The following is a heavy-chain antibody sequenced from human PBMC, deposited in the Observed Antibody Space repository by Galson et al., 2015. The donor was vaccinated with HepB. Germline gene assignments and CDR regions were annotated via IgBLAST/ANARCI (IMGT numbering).Heavy chain of an antibody. V-gene: IGHV1-3*01. J-gene: IGHJ5*02. D-gene: IGHD3-10*01. Sequence: SVKVSCKASGYRFTNYPIHWVRQAPGQRLQWMGSINVGNGDTEYSQNFQGRVTLTRDTSASTAYMELSSLRSEDTAMYYCARVPRVIMVQGVTRNRFDPWGQGTLVTVSS. CDR2: INVGNGDT. CDR3: ARVPRVIMVQGVTRNRFDP. CDR1: GYRFTNYP.